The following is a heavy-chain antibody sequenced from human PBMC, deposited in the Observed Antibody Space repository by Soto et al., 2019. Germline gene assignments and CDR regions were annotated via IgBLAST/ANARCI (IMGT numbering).Heavy chain of an antibody. D-gene: IGHD2-2*01. V-gene: IGHV1-69*12. CDR2: IIPIFGTA. Sequence: QVQLVQSGAEVKKPGSSVKVSCKASGGTFSSYAISWVRQAPGQGLEWMGGIIPIFGTANYAQKFQGRVTITGDESTSTAYMELSSLRSEDTAVYYCARGRLDIVLVPAAIDWFDPWGQGTLVTVSS. CDR3: ARGRLDIVLVPAAIDWFDP. J-gene: IGHJ5*02. CDR1: GGTFSSYA.